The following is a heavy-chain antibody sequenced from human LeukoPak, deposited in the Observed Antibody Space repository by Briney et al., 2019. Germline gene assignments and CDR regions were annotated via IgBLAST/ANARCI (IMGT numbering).Heavy chain of an antibody. J-gene: IGHJ4*02. D-gene: IGHD6-13*01. CDR1: GYTLTELS. V-gene: IGHV1-24*01. CDR3: ARVVDSSSWYESPHFDY. Sequence: ASVKVSCKVSGYTLTELSMHWVRQAPGKGLEWMGGFDPEDGETIYAQKFQGRVTMTEDTSTDTAYMELNSLRSDDTAVYYCARVVDSSSWYESPHFDYWGQGTLVTVSS. CDR2: FDPEDGET.